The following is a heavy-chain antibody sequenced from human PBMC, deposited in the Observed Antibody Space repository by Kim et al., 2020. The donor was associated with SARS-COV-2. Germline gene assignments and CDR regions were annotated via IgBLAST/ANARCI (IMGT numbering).Heavy chain of an antibody. J-gene: IGHJ4*02. D-gene: IGHD1-26*01. CDR2: ISAYNGNT. CDR3: ARDQGCQWKWGLRRCGSYSY. CDR1: GYTFTSYG. Sequence: ASVKVSCKASGYTFTSYGISWVRQAPGQGLEWMGWISAYNGNTNYAQKLQGRVTMTTDTSTSTAYMELRSLRSDDTAVYYCARDQGCQWKWGLRRCGSYSYWGQGTLVTVSS. V-gene: IGHV1-18*04.